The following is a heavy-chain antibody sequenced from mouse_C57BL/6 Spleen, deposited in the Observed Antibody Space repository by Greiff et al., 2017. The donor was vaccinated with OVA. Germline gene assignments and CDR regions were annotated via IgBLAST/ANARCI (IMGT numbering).Heavy chain of an antibody. CDR2: IYPGDGDT. J-gene: IGHJ3*01. CDR3: ARKSPDPAGFAY. Sequence: QVQLQQSGPELVKPGASVKISCKASGYAFSSSWMNWVKQRPGKGLEWIGRIYPGDGDTNYNGKFKGKATLTADKSSSTAYMQLSSLTSEDSAVYVCARKSPDPAGFAYWGQGTLVTVSA. CDR1: GYAFSSSW. V-gene: IGHV1-82*01.